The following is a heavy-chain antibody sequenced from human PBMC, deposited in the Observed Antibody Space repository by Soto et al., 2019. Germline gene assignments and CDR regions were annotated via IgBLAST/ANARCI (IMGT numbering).Heavy chain of an antibody. CDR3: ARDHYYYDSSGHNWFDP. CDR2: IIPIFGTA. V-gene: IGHV1-69*13. Sequence: SVKVSCKASGGTFSSYAISWVRQAPGQGLEWMGGIIPIFGTANYAQKFQGRVTITADESTSTAYMELSSLRSEDTAVYYCARDHYYYDSSGHNWFDPWGQGTLVTV. J-gene: IGHJ5*02. D-gene: IGHD3-22*01. CDR1: GGTFSSYA.